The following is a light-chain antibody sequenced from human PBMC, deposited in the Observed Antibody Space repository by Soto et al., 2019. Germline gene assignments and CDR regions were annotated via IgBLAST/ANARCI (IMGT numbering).Light chain of an antibody. CDR1: SSDVGAYNC. CDR3: GSCTNRRTLI. Sequence: QSALTQPASVSGSPGQSITISCTGTSSDVGAYNCVSWYQQHPGKVPRLMIFDVSDRPSGVSNRFSGSKSGNTASLTISGLQAEDEADYYCGSCTNRRTLIFGGGTKLTVL. J-gene: IGLJ2*01. V-gene: IGLV2-14*03. CDR2: DVS.